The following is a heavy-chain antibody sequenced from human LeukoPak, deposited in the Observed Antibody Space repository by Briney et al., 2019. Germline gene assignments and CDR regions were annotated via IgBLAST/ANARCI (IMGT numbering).Heavy chain of an antibody. Sequence: PGGSLRLSCAASGFTFSSHWMSWVRQAPGKGLEWVANIKQDGSEKYYVDSVKGRFTISRDNAKNSLYLQMNSLRAEDTAVYYCARRRPVDYWGQGTLVTVSS. CDR2: IKQDGSEK. D-gene: IGHD2-2*01. J-gene: IGHJ4*02. CDR1: GFTFSSHW. V-gene: IGHV3-7*01. CDR3: ARRRPVDY.